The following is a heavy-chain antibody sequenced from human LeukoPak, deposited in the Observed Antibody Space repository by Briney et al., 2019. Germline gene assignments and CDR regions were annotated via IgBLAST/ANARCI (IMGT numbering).Heavy chain of an antibody. V-gene: IGHV1-2*02. CDR2: INPNSGGT. J-gene: IGHJ4*02. CDR1: GYTFTGYY. Sequence: ASVKVSCKASGYTFTGYYMHWVRQAPGQGLEWMGWINPNSGGTNYAQKFQGRVTMTRDTSISTAYMELSRLRSDDTAVYYCARGLRYSSPSDGLDYWGQGTLVTVSS. D-gene: IGHD6-13*01. CDR3: ARGLRYSSPSDGLDY.